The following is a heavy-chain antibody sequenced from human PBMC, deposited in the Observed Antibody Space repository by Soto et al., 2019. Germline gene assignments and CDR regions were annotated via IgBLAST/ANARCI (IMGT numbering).Heavy chain of an antibody. CDR2: ISYDGSNK. CDR1: GFTFSSYA. CDR3: ARASRNTWIQLWCFDY. D-gene: IGHD5-18*01. J-gene: IGHJ4*02. Sequence: QVQLVESGGGVVQPGRSLRLSCAASGFTFSSYAMHWVRQAPGKGLEWVAVISYDGSNKYYADSVKGRFTISRDNSKNTLYLQMSSLRAEDTAVYYCARASRNTWIQLWCFDYWGQGTLVTVSS. V-gene: IGHV3-30-3*01.